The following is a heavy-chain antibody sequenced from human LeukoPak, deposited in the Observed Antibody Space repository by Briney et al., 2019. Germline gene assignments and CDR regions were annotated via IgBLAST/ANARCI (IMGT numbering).Heavy chain of an antibody. CDR2: IVSSNTI. J-gene: IGHJ4*02. CDR1: GFTFSDYY. CDR3: ARGSFLITFGGLLV. D-gene: IGHD3-16*02. Sequence: PGGSLRLSCAASGFTFSDYYMSWIRQAPGKGLGWLSYIVSSNTIYSADYVKGRFTISRDNAKSSLYLQMNSLRAEDTAVYYCARGSFLITFGGLLVWGRGTLVSVSS. V-gene: IGHV3-11*04.